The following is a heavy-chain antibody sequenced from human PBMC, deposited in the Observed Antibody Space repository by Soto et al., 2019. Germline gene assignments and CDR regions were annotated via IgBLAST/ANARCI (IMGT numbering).Heavy chain of an antibody. D-gene: IGHD2-21*01. Sequence: PGGSLKISRNASGYNFSNYWIAWVRQMPGKGLEWMWIIYPGNSETKYSPSFQGQVTFSADKSITTAYLEWSSLKASDTALYYCARHVINDFWGQGTLVTVSS. V-gene: IGHV5-51*01. J-gene: IGHJ4*02. CDR2: IYPGNSET. CDR1: GYNFSNYW. CDR3: ARHVINDF.